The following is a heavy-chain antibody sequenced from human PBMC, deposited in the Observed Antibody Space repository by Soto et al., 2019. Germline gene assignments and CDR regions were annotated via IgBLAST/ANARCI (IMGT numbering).Heavy chain of an antibody. CDR1: GFTFSTYS. CDR2: ISYDGINK. CDR3: ARGQDSGHSSDDYCYAMAV. Sequence: QVQLVESGGGVVQPGRSLRLSCAASGFTFSTYSMHWVRQAPGKGLEWVVFISYDGINKYYVDSVKGRFTISRDNSKKTVYLEMKSLRAEDTAVYYCARGQDSGHSSDDYCYAMAVWGSGTRVTASS. J-gene: IGHJ6*02. D-gene: IGHD5-18*01. V-gene: IGHV3-30-3*01.